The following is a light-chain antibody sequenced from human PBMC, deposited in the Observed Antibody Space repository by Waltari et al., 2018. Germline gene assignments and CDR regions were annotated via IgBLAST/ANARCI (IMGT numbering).Light chain of an antibody. CDR1: QGISSY. CDR3: LQHNSYPWT. CDR2: AAT. V-gene: IGKV1-17*01. Sequence: IQMTQSPSSLSASVGDTVTIPCRASQGISSYLNWFQQKPGKTPKLLIYAATTMQSGVPSRFSGSGSGTEFTLTISSLQPEDFAAYYCLQHNSYPWTFGQGTKVEIK. J-gene: IGKJ1*01.